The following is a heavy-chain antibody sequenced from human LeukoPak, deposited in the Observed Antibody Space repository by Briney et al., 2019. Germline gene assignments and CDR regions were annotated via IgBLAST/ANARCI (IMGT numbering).Heavy chain of an antibody. CDR2: INPDNGGT. Sequence: ASVKVSCKASGFRVSDYLIYWIRQAPGQGPQYMGWINPDNGGTHYSQHFQVRVTMTRDTSVSTVYMELASLSSDDTAVYFCARGLFGTTWFDFWGQGTLVTVSS. CDR3: ARGLFGTTWFDF. J-gene: IGHJ4*02. D-gene: IGHD1-1*01. V-gene: IGHV1-2*02. CDR1: GFRVSDYL.